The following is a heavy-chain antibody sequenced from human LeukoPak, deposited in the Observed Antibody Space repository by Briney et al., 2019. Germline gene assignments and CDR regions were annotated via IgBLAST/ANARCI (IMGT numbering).Heavy chain of an antibody. CDR2: ISYDGSNK. V-gene: IGHV3-30*18. J-gene: IGHJ3*02. CDR3: AKDRAPSIAAAYDAFDI. Sequence: PGGSLRLSCAASGFTFSSYGMHWVRQAPGKGLEWVAVISYDGSNKYYADSVKGRFTISRDNSKNTLYLQMNSLRAEDTAVYYWAKDRAPSIAAAYDAFDIWGQGTMVTVSS. CDR1: GFTFSSYG. D-gene: IGHD6-13*01.